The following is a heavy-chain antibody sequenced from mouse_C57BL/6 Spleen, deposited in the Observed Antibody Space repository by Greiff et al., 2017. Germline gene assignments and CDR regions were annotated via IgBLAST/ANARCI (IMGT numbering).Heavy chain of an antibody. V-gene: IGHV1-22*01. J-gene: IGHJ2*01. D-gene: IGHD2-4*01. CDR3: ARWDDYDGGY. CDR2: INPNNGGT. CDR1: GYTFTDYN. Sequence: VQLKESGPELVKPGASVKMSCKASGYTFTDYNMHWVKQSHGKSLEWIGYINPNNGGTSYNQKFKGKATLTVNKSSSTAYMELRSLTSEDSAVYYCARWDDYDGGYWGQGTTLTVSA.